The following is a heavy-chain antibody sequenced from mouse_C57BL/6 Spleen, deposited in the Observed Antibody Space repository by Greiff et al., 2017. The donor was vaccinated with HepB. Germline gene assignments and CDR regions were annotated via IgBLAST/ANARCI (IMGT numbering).Heavy chain of an antibody. J-gene: IGHJ3*01. Sequence: EVQRVESGGGLVKPGGSLKLSCAASGFTFSSYAMSWVRQTPEKRLEWVATISDGGSYTYYPDNVKGRFTISRDNAKNNLYLQMSHLKSEDTAMYYCARETTGNRAWFAYWGQGTLVTVSA. CDR2: ISDGGSYT. CDR1: GFTFSSYA. D-gene: IGHD1-1*01. V-gene: IGHV5-4*01. CDR3: ARETTGNRAWFAY.